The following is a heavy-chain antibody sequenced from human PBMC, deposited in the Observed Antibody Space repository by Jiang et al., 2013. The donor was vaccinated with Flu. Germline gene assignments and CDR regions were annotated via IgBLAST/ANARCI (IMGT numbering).Heavy chain of an antibody. CDR3: AREGVVVPAAIYPGYFDY. CDR2: ISSSSSYI. J-gene: IGHJ4*02. Sequence: VQLLESGGGLVKPGGSLRLSCAASGFTFSSYSMNWVRQAPGKGLEWVSSISSSSSYIYYADSVKGRFTISRDNAKNSLYLQMNSLRAEDTAVYYCAREGVVVPAAIYPGYFDYWGQGTLVTVSS. CDR1: GFTFSSYS. D-gene: IGHD2-2*01. V-gene: IGHV3-21*01.